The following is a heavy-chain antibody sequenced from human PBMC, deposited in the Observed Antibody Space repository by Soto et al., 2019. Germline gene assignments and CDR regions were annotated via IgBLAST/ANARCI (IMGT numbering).Heavy chain of an antibody. CDR3: ARRVNYCDSSGYKNWFEP. J-gene: IGHJ5*02. V-gene: IGHV1-2*02. CDR1: GYTFTGYY. Sequence: ASVKVSCKASGYTFTGYYMHWVRQAPGQGLEWMGWINPNSGGTNYAQKFQGRVTMTRDTSINTAYMELSRLRSDDTAVYYCARRVNYCDSSGYKNWFEPWGQRTLINVSS. CDR2: INPNSGGT. D-gene: IGHD3-22*01.